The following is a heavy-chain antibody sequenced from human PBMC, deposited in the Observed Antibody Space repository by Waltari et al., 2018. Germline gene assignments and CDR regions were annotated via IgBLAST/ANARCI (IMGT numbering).Heavy chain of an antibody. CDR3: ARDQHLPFVGATQSYFDY. V-gene: IGHV4-61*01. Sequence: QVQLQESGPGLVKPSETLSLTCTVSGGSVSSGSYHWRWIRQPPGKGLEWSGYIYYSGSTNYNPSLKSRVTISVDTSKNQFSLKLSSVTAADTAVYYCARDQHLPFVGATQSYFDYWGQGTLVTVSS. CDR1: GGSVSSGSYH. J-gene: IGHJ4*02. D-gene: IGHD1-26*01. CDR2: IYYSGST.